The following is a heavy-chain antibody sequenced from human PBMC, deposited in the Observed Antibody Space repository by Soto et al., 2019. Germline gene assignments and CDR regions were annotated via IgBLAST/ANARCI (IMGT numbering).Heavy chain of an antibody. Sequence: ASVKVACKASGGTFSSYAISWVRQAPGQGLEWMGGIIPIFGTANYAQKFQGRVTITADESTSTAYMELSSLRSEDTAVYYCARDGITVQHISRDIDIWCPGPIVSVS. CDR2: IIPIFGTA. CDR3: ARDGITVQHISRDIDI. V-gene: IGHV1-69*01. CDR1: GGTFSSYA. D-gene: IGHD3-3*01. J-gene: IGHJ3*02.